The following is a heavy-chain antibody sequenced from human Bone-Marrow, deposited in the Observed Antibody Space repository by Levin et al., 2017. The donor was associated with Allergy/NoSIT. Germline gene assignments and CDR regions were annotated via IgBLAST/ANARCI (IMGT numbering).Heavy chain of an antibody. CDR1: GFTFSSYG. CDR3: AKAVAGTGTPPL. V-gene: IGHV3-33*06. Sequence: GESLKISCAASGFTFSSYGMHWVRQAPGKGLEWVAVIWYDGSDKYYVDSVKGRFTISRDNSKKTLYLQMNSLRAEDTAVYYCAKAVAGTGTPPLWGQGTLVTVSS. J-gene: IGHJ4*02. CDR2: IWYDGSDK. D-gene: IGHD6-19*01.